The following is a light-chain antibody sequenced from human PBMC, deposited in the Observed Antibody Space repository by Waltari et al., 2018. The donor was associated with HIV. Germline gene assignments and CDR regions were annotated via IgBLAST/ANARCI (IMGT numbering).Light chain of an antibody. CDR1: HHISANF. Sequence: VLTQSPGTLSLSPGERATLSCRASHHISANFLAWYQHTPRQPPRFLIYGASSRAAGIPDRFSGSGSGTEFTLTISRLEPEDFAVYYCQRYSTSPPYTFGQGTKLEI. CDR3: QRYSTSPPYT. V-gene: IGKV3-20*01. J-gene: IGKJ2*01. CDR2: GAS.